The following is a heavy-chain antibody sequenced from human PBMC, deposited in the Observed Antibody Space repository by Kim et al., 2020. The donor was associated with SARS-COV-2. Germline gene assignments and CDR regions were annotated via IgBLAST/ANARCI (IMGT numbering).Heavy chain of an antibody. J-gene: IGHJ4*02. CDR2: IKQDGSEK. CDR1: GFTFSSYW. V-gene: IGHV3-7*03. CDR3: ARKGLGYSYGSNTY. D-gene: IGHD5-18*01. Sequence: GGSLRLSCAASGFTFSSYWMSWVRQAPGKGLEWVANIKQDGSEKYYVDSVKGRFTISRDNAKNSLYLQMNSLRAEDTAVYYCARKGLGYSYGSNTYWGQGTLVTVSS.